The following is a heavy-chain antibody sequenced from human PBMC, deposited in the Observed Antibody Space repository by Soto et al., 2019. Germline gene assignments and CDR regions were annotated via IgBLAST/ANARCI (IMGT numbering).Heavy chain of an antibody. Sequence: QVQLQESGPGLVKPSQTLSLPCTVSGGSISSGGYYWSWIRQHPGKGLEWIGYIYYSGSAYYNPSLMSRLTMSVDTSKNQFSLKLSSVTAADTAVYYCARDRGGVQKKLYWYFDLWGRGTLVTVSS. J-gene: IGHJ2*01. CDR1: GGSISSGGYY. CDR2: IYYSGSA. D-gene: IGHD3-10*01. CDR3: ARDRGGVQKKLYWYFDL. V-gene: IGHV4-31*03.